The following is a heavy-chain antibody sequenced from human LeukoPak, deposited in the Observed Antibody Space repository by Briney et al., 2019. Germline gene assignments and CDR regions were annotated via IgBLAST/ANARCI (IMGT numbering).Heavy chain of an antibody. CDR1: GFTFSDHY. V-gene: IGHV3-72*01. CDR3: ARVRDSDGYSYDY. CDR2: IRKKVNGYTT. Sequence: GGSLRLSCAASGFTFSDHYMDWVRQAPGKGLEWVGRIRKKVNGYTTEYAASVKGRFTISRDDSKISLYLQMNSLKTEDTASYYCARVRDSDGYSYDYWGQGTLVTVSS. D-gene: IGHD3-22*01. J-gene: IGHJ4*02.